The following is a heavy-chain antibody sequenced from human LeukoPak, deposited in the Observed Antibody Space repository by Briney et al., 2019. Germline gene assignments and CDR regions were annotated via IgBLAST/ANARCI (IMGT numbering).Heavy chain of an antibody. V-gene: IGHV4-59*08. CDR2: IYYSGST. Sequence: SETLSLTCTVSGGSINSYYWSWIRQPPGKGLEWIGYIYYSGSTNYNPSLKSRVTISVDTSKNQFSLKLSSVTAADTAVYFCARGPYSYDSSGAFDIWGQGTMVTVSS. CDR1: GGSINSYY. J-gene: IGHJ3*02. CDR3: ARGPYSYDSSGAFDI. D-gene: IGHD3-22*01.